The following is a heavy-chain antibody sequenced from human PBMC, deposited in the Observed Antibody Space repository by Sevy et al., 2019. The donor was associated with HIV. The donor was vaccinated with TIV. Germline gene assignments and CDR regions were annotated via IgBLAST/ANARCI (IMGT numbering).Heavy chain of an antibody. J-gene: IGHJ4*02. CDR2: ISGRGGST. V-gene: IGHV3-23*01. CDR1: GFTFSSYA. CDR3: VNDPSDIGAGDFWSAYYFDY. D-gene: IGHD3-3*01. Sequence: GGSLRLSCAASGFTFSSYAMSWVRQAPGKGLEWVSAISGRGGSTYYADSVKGRFTISRDNSKNTLYLQMNSLTAEDTAVYYCVNDPSDIGAGDFWSAYYFDYWGQGTLVTVSS.